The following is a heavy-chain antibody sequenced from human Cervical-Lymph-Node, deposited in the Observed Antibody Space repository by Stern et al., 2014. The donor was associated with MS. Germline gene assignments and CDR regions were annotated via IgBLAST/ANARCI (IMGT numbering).Heavy chain of an antibody. CDR3: ATTRWDLFTWNWFDP. J-gene: IGHJ5*02. V-gene: IGHV4-61*02. D-gene: IGHD1-26*01. Sequence: VQLVESGPGLVKPSQTLSLTCTVSGGSISSSGYYWSWIRQPADKGLEWIGRIHDSGSTYYNPSLKGRVTISMDTAQHQFSLKLPSVTAADTAVYYCATTRWDLFTWNWFDPWGQGTLVTVSS. CDR1: GGSISSSGYY. CDR2: IHDSGST.